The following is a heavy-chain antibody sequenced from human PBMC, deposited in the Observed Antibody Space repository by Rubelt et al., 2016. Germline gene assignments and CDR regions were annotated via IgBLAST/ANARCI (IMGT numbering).Heavy chain of an antibody. J-gene: IGHJ4*02. Sequence: QVQLQESGPGLVKPSETLSLTCTVYGDSLSGFYWTWIRQSPGKGLEWIGEINLGGSAYYNPSLQSRVTISVDPSKNQVSLTLSSVTAADTAMYYCARYYYDTSGYYHQDWCQGTLVTVSS. CDR3: ARYYYDTSGYYHQD. D-gene: IGHD3-22*01. CDR1: GDSLSGFY. V-gene: IGHV4-34*10. CDR2: INLGGSA.